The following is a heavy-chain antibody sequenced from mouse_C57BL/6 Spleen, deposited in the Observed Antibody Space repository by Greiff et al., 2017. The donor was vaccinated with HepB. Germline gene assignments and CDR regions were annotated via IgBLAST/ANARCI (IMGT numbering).Heavy chain of an antibody. J-gene: IGHJ2*01. CDR3: ARERGTVVHYFDY. CDR2: IHPNSGST. Sequence: VQLQQPGAELVKPGASVKLSCKASGYTFTSYWMHWVKQRPGPGLEWIGMIHPNSGSTNYNEKFKSRATLTVDKSSSTAYMQLSSLTSEDSAVYYYARERGTVVHYFDYWGQGTTLTVSS. V-gene: IGHV1-64*01. CDR1: GYTFTSYW. D-gene: IGHD1-1*01.